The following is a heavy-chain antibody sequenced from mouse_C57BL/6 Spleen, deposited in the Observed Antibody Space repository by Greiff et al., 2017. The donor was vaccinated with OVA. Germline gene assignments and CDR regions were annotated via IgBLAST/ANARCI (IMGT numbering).Heavy chain of an antibody. CDR1: GYAFSSSW. J-gene: IGHJ2*01. CDR2: IYPGDGDT. D-gene: IGHD2-1*01. V-gene: IGHV1-82*01. CDR3: ARSGNEDYFDY. Sequence: VQLKESGPELVKPGASVKISCKASGYAFSSSWMNWVKQRPGKGLEWIGRIYPGDGDTNYNEKFKSKATLTVDKSSSTAYMQLSSLTSEDSAVYYCARSGNEDYFDYWGQGTTLTVSS.